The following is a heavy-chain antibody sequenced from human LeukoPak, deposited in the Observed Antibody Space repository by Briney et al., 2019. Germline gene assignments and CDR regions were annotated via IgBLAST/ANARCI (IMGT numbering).Heavy chain of an antibody. V-gene: IGHV1-69*13. CDR3: ARVGATQLGFDY. CDR2: IIPIFGTA. D-gene: IGHD1-26*01. CDR1: GGTFSSYA. J-gene: IGHJ4*02. Sequence: SVKVSCKASGGTFSSYAISWVRQAPGQGLEWMGGIIPIFGTANYAQKFQGRVTITADESTSTAYMELSSLRSEDTAVYYCARVGATQLGFDYWGQGTLVTVSS.